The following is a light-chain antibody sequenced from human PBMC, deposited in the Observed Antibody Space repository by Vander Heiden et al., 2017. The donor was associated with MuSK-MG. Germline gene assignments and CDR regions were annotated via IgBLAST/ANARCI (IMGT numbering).Light chain of an antibody. CDR2: GKN. CDR3: NARDSSGNHPV. Sequence: SSELTQDPAVSLPLGQTVRITCQGDSLRSYYASWYQQKPGQAPVLVIYGKNNRPSGIPDRFSGSSSGNTASLTITGAQAEDEADYYCNARDSSGNHPVFGGGTKLTVL. CDR1: SLRSYY. V-gene: IGLV3-19*01. J-gene: IGLJ3*02.